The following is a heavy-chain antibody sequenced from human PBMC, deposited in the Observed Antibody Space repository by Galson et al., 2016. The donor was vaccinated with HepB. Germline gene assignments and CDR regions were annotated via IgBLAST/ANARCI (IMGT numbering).Heavy chain of an antibody. CDR3: ARHGPHYSDSSGYSHYYAMDV. CDR2: IRSSGSAI. Sequence: FLRLSCAASGFRFSDYAMSWVRQSRGKGLEWVSFIRSSGSAIYYADSVKGRFTISRNNAKNSPYLQMDSLRVEDTAVYYCARHGPHYSDSSGYSHYYAMDVWGQGTTVTVSS. V-gene: IGHV3-11*04. D-gene: IGHD3-22*01. J-gene: IGHJ6*02. CDR1: GFRFSDYA.